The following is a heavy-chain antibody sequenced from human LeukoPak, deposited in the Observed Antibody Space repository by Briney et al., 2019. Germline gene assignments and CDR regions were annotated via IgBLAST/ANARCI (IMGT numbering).Heavy chain of an antibody. Sequence: PGGSLRLSCAASGFTFSSYGMHWVRQAPGKGLEWVAVIWYDGSNKYYADSVKGRLTISRDNSKNTLYLQMNSLRAEDTAVYYCATRSVYYDSSGYTFDYWGQGTLVTVSS. CDR2: IWYDGSNK. J-gene: IGHJ4*02. CDR1: GFTFSSYG. CDR3: ATRSVYYDSSGYTFDY. D-gene: IGHD3-22*01. V-gene: IGHV3-33*01.